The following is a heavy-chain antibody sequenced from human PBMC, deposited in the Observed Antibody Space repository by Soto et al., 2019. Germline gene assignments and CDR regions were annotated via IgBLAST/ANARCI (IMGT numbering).Heavy chain of an antibody. CDR3: ARDRSMITFGGVTRGYYYYGMDV. CDR2: IYTSGST. CDR1: GGSISSYY. J-gene: IGHJ6*02. Sequence: PSETLSLTCTVSGGSISSYYWSWIRQPAGKGLGGIGRIYTSGSTNYNPSLKSRVTMSVDTSKNQFSLMLSSVTAADTAVYYCARDRSMITFGGVTRGYYYYGMDVWGQGTRVTVSS. V-gene: IGHV4-4*07. D-gene: IGHD3-16*01.